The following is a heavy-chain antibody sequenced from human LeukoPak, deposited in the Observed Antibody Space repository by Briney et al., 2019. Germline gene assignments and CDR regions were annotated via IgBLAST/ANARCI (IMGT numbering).Heavy chain of an antibody. CDR2: IYTSGIT. J-gene: IGHJ4*02. CDR1: GGSISSYY. CDR3: APLYYYDSTRGNWFAY. D-gene: IGHD3-22*01. V-gene: IGHV4-4*07. Sequence: SETLSLTCTGSGGSISSYYWSWIRQAAGKGLEWIGRIYTSGITNYNPSLKSRVSIAVDTSKHHFPLKLSSVPAADTAVYYCAPLYYYDSTRGNWFAYWGQGTLVTVSS.